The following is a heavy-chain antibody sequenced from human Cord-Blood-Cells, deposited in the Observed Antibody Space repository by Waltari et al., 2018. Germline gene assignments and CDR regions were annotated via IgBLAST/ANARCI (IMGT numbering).Heavy chain of an antibody. CDR2: INAGNGNT. CDR1: GYTFTSYA. V-gene: IGHV1-3*01. CDR3: ARTPAARVFDY. Sequence: QVQLVQSGAEVKKPAASVKVSCKASGYTFTSYAMHWVRQAPGQRLEWMGWINAGNGNTKYSQKFQGRVTITRDTSASTAYMELSSLRSEDTAVYYCARTPAARVFDYWGQGTLVTVSS. D-gene: IGHD2-2*01. J-gene: IGHJ4*02.